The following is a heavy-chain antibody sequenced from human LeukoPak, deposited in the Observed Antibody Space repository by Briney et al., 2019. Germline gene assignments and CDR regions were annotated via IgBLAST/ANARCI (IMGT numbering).Heavy chain of an antibody. Sequence: PSETLSLTCAVYGGSFSGYYRSWIRQPPGKGLEWIGEINHSGSTNYNPSLKSRVTISVDTSKNQFSLKLSSVTAADTAVYYCARGVGYCSGGSCVDYWGQGTLVTVSS. J-gene: IGHJ4*02. CDR3: ARGVGYCSGGSCVDY. D-gene: IGHD2-15*01. V-gene: IGHV4-34*01. CDR2: INHSGST. CDR1: GGSFSGYY.